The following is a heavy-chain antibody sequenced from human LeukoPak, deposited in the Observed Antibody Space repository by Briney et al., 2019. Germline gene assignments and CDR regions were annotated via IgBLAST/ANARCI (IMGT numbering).Heavy chain of an antibody. CDR3: ARDSFGVVRDF. CDR1: GDSMIDNNFY. J-gene: IGHJ4*02. CDR2: IYYNGKS. V-gene: IGHV4-39*07. Sequence: PSETLSLTCTVSGDSMIDNNFYWGWTRQSPQKGLEWIASIYYNGKSLYNPSLKSRVTISVDASKNQISLRLSSVAAADTAVYYCARDSFGVVRDFWVRGILVTVSS. D-gene: IGHD3-3*01.